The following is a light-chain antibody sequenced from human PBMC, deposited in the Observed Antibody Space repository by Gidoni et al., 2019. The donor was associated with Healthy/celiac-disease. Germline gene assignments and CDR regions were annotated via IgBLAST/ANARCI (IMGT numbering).Light chain of an antibody. Sequence: IQMTQSPSTLSASVGDRVTITCRASQSISTWLAWYQQKPGKAPKFLIYDASSLESGVPSRFSGSGSGTEFTLTISSLQPDDFATYYCQQYNIYSPYTFGQGTKLEIK. CDR1: QSISTW. V-gene: IGKV1-5*01. CDR2: DAS. J-gene: IGKJ2*01. CDR3: QQYNIYSPYT.